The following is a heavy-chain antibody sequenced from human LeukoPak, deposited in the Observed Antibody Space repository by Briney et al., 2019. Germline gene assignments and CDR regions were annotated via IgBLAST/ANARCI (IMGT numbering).Heavy chain of an antibody. V-gene: IGHV3-23*01. CDR2: ISGSGGNT. D-gene: IGHD1-1*01. J-gene: IGHJ4*02. CDR1: GFTFSNNP. CDR3: ATTKQARRYFDY. Sequence: GGSLRLSCVGSGFTFSNNPLSRVRQAPGKRLEWVSAISGSGGNTYYADSVRGRFTISRDNSKNTLFLQMNTLRADDTAVYYCATTKQARRYFDYWGQGTLVTVSS.